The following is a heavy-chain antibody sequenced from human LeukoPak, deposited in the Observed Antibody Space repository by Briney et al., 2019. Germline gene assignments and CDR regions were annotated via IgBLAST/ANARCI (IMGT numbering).Heavy chain of an antibody. CDR1: GYTFTSYD. V-gene: IGHV1-8*01. CDR2: MHPNSGNT. CDR3: ARVRGDHLDYYGSGSYDY. J-gene: IGHJ4*02. D-gene: IGHD3-10*01. Sequence: ASVKVSCKASGYTFTSYDINWVRQATGQGLEWMGWMHPNSGNTGYAQKFQGRVTMTRNTSISTAYMELSSLRSEDTAVYYCARVRGDHLDYYGSGSYDYWGQGTLVTVST.